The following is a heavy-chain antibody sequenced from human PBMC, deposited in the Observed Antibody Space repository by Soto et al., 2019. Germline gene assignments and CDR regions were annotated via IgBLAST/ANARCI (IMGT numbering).Heavy chain of an antibody. J-gene: IGHJ6*03. CDR3: ARGDDHTSYYYYYYMDV. CDR2: MNPNSGNT. CDR1: GYTFTSYD. D-gene: IGHD1-1*01. Sequence: QVQLVQSGAEVKKPGASVKVSCKASGYTFTSYDINWVRQATGQGLVWMGWMNPNSGNTGYAQKFQGRGTMTSNTSIRTAYMELSSLRSEDTAVYYCARGDDHTSYYYYYYMDVWGKGTTVTVSS. V-gene: IGHV1-8*01.